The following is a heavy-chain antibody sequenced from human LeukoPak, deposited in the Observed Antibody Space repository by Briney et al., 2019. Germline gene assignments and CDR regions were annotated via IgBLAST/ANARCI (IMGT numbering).Heavy chain of an antibody. CDR3: VRDLRGSDDF. D-gene: IGHD1-26*01. J-gene: IGHJ4*02. Sequence: ASVKVSCKASGYSFIHNDIHWVRQAPAQGLEWMAWINPKSGNTGSAQHFQGRVTLTQNIAISTAYLEVRNLKSEDTAVYYCVRDLRGSDDFWGQGTLVTVTS. CDR1: GYSFIHND. V-gene: IGHV1-8*01. CDR2: INPKSGNT.